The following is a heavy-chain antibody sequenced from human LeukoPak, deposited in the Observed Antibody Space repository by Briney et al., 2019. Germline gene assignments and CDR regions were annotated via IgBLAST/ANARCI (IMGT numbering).Heavy chain of an antibody. CDR3: AKGGYDSSSWYGYYYYYCGMDV. Sequence: GRSLRLSCAASGFTFSSYGMHWVRQAPGKGLEWVAVISYDGSNKYYADSVKGRFTISRDNSKNTLYLQMNSLRAEDTAVYYCAKGGYDSSSWYGYYYYYCGMDVWGQGTTVTVSS. CDR1: GFTFSSYG. CDR2: ISYDGSNK. V-gene: IGHV3-30*18. J-gene: IGHJ6*02. D-gene: IGHD6-13*01.